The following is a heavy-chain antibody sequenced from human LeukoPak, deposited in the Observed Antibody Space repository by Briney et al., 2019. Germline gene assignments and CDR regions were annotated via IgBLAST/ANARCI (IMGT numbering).Heavy chain of an antibody. CDR3: ARVGHCSSTACFIDY. CDR2: IESDGGRT. D-gene: IGHD2-2*01. Sequence: PGGSLRLSCAASGFTFSHYWMHWVRQAPGKGLVWVSRIESDGGRTDYADSLKGRLTISRDNPKNTLYLEMNSLRAEDTAVYYCARVGHCSSTACFIDYWGQGTLVTVSS. CDR1: GFTFSHYW. J-gene: IGHJ4*02. V-gene: IGHV3-74*01.